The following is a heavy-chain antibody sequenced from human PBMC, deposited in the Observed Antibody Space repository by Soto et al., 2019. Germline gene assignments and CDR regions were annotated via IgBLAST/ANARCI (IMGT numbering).Heavy chain of an antibody. CDR1: GYTFASYD. J-gene: IGHJ4*02. Sequence: QVQLVQSGAEVKKPGASVKVSCKASGYTFASYDINWVRQATGQGLEWMGWMNPNSGNTGYAQKFQGRVTMTRNTSISTAYMELSSLRSEDTAVYYCARVDETYGDYPIDYWGQGTLVTVSS. V-gene: IGHV1-8*01. CDR3: ARVDETYGDYPIDY. CDR2: MNPNSGNT. D-gene: IGHD4-17*01.